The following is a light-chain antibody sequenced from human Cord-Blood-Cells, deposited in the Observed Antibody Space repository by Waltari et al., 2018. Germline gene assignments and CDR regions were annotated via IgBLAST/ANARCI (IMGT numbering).Light chain of an antibody. Sequence: QSALTQPASVSGSPGQSITISCTVTSRDGWSYKLVSWYQQHPGKAPKLMIYEGSKRPSGVSKRFSGSKSGNTASLTISGLQAEDEADYYCCSYAGSSTLVFGGGTKLTVL. CDR1: SRDGWSYKL. J-gene: IGLJ3*02. CDR3: CSYAGSSTLV. CDR2: EGS. V-gene: IGLV2-23*01.